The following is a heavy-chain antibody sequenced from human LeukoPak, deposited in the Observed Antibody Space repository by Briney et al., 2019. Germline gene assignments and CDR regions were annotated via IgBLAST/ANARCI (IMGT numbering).Heavy chain of an antibody. CDR3: ARVSCGGDCFSATNAFDI. CDR2: IRYSGST. Sequence: KPSETLSLTCVVSGGSISSFYWSWIRQPPGKGLEWIGDIRYSGSTNYNPSLKSRVTISVDTSKNQFSLKLSSVTAADTAVHYCARVSCGGDCFSATNAFDIWGQGTVVTVSS. D-gene: IGHD2-21*02. V-gene: IGHV4-59*01. J-gene: IGHJ3*02. CDR1: GGSISSFY.